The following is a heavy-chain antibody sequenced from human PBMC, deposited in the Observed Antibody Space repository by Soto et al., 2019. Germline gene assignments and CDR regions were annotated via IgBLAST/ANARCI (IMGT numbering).Heavy chain of an antibody. Sequence: QITLKESGPTLVKPTQTLTLTGTFSGFSLSTSGVGVGWIHQPPGKALEWLALIYWDDDKRYSPSLKSRLTITKDTSKNQVVLTMTNMDPVDSATYYCAHRFVQTPFDYWGQGTLVTVSS. CDR2: IYWDDDK. CDR3: AHRFVQTPFDY. J-gene: IGHJ4*02. CDR1: GFSLSTSGVG. V-gene: IGHV2-5*02. D-gene: IGHD2-15*01.